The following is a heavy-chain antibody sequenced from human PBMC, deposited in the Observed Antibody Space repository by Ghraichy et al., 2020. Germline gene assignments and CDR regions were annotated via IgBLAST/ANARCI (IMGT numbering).Heavy chain of an antibody. CDR1: GFSLSTSGVG. V-gene: IGHV2-5*01. D-gene: IGHD5-12*01. J-gene: IGHJ4*02. CDR3: AHFAADIVATIEGYYFDY. CDR2: IYWNDDK. Sequence: SGPTLVKPTQTLTLTCTFSGFSLSTSGVGVGWIRQPPGKALEWLALIYWNDDKRYSPSLKSRLTITKDTSKNQVVLTMTNMDPVDTATYYCAHFAADIVATIEGYYFDYWGQGTLVTVSS.